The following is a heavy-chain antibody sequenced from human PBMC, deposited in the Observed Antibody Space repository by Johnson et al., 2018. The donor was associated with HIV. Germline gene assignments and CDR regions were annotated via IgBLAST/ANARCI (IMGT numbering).Heavy chain of an antibody. D-gene: IGHD6-6*01. CDR3: ARGASSSNSFDI. V-gene: IGHV3-30-3*01. CDR1: GFTFSSYA. J-gene: IGHJ3*02. Sequence: QVQLVESGGGVVQPGRSLRLSCAASGFTFSSYAMHWVRQAPGKGLEWVALISYDGTNKNYADSVKGRFPISRDNSKNTLYLQMNSLRVEDAGVYYCARGASSSNSFDIWGQGTMVTVSS. CDR2: ISYDGTNK.